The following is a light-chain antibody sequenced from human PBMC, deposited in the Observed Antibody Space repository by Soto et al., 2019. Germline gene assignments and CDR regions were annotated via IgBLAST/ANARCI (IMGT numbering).Light chain of an antibody. V-gene: IGLV1-47*02. CDR1: RSNIGTNY. J-gene: IGLJ2*01. CDR2: SNN. Sequence: QSALTQPPSASGTPGQRVTISCSGSRSNIGTNYGYWYQHLPGTAPKLLIYSNNRRPSGVPDLFTGSKSGTSASLAISGLRSEEEADYYCAEWDDSRSGPVFGGGSKLTVL. CDR3: AEWDDSRSGPV.